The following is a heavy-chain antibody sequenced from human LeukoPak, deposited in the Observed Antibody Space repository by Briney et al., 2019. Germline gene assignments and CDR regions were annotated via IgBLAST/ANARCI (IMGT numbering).Heavy chain of an antibody. V-gene: IGHV3-7*01. CDR1: GFTFSRYW. J-gene: IGHJ4*02. CDR3: TREEWFGGPFDY. D-gene: IGHD3-10*01. Sequence: PGGSLRLSCAASGFTFSRYWMSWVRQAPGKGLQWVANIEQGGNEKYYVDSVKGRFTISRDNAKNLLYLQMNSLRAEDTAVYYCTREEWFGGPFDYWGQGTRVTVSS. CDR2: IEQGGNEK.